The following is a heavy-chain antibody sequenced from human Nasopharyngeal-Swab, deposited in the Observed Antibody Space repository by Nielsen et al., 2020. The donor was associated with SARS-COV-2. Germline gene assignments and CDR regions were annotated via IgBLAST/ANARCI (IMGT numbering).Heavy chain of an antibody. CDR3: AKCYSGYDYYIFGTLSNWFDP. V-gene: IGHV3-23*01. CDR1: GFTFSSYA. D-gene: IGHD5-12*01. CDR2: VSGSGGST. Sequence: GESLKISCAASGFTFSSYAMSWVRQAPGKGLEWVSAVSGSGGSTYYADSVKGRFTISRDNSKNTLYLQMNSLRAEDTAVYYCAKCYSGYDYYIFGTLSNWFDPWGQGTLVTVSS. J-gene: IGHJ5*02.